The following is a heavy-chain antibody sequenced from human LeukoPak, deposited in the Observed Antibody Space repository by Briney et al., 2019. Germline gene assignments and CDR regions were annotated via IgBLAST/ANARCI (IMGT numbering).Heavy chain of an antibody. J-gene: IGHJ1*01. Sequence: ASVKVSCKASGYTFTGYYIHWVRQAPGQGLEWMGWINPNSGGTNYAQKFQGRVTMTRDTSISTAYMELSRLRSDDTAVYYCARHYGDYLFFQFWGQGTLVAVSS. CDR2: INPNSGGT. CDR1: GYTFTGYY. V-gene: IGHV1-2*02. D-gene: IGHD4-17*01. CDR3: ARHYGDYLFFQF.